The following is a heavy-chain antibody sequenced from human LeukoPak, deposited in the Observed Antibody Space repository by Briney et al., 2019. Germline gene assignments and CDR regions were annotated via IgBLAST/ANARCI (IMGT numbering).Heavy chain of an antibody. V-gene: IGHV3-30-3*01. D-gene: IGHD1-26*01. CDR1: GFTFTDYA. J-gene: IGHJ4*02. Sequence: GGSLRLPCAAYGFTFTDYAIHWVRQAPGKGLEWVAIISYDGSRKYYADSVRGRFTISRDNPKNTVYLQMNSLRAEDTAVYHCARDMNVREAGATVSGYWGQGTLVTVSS. CDR2: ISYDGSRK. CDR3: ARDMNVREAGATVSGY.